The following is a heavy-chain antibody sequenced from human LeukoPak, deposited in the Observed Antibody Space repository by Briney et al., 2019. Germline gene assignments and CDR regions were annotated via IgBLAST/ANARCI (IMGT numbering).Heavy chain of an antibody. V-gene: IGHV4-34*01. Sequence: PSETLSLTCAVYGGSFSGYYWSWIRQPPGKGLEWIGEINHSGSTNYNPSLKSRVTISVDTSKNQFSPKLSSVTAADTAVYYCARGRFYYDSSGYSRSGWFDPWGQGTLVTVSS. J-gene: IGHJ5*02. D-gene: IGHD3-22*01. CDR3: ARGRFYYDSSGYSRSGWFDP. CDR2: INHSGST. CDR1: GGSFSGYY.